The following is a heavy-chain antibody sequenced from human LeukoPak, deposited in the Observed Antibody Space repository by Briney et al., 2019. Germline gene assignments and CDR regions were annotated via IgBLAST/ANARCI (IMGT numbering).Heavy chain of an antibody. CDR1: GFTFSNAW. Sequence: GSLRLSCAASGFTFSNAWMSWVRQAPGKGQEWVGRIKSKTDGGTTDYAAPVKGRFTISRDDSKNTLYLQMNSLKTEDTAVYYCTTTPPYQLLSDAFDIWGQGTMVTVSS. D-gene: IGHD2-2*01. V-gene: IGHV3-15*01. CDR3: TTTPPYQLLSDAFDI. J-gene: IGHJ3*02. CDR2: IKSKTDGGTT.